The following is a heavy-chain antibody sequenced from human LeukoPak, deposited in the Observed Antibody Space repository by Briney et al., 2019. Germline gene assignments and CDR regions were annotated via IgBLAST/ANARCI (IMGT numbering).Heavy chain of an antibody. D-gene: IGHD3-22*01. CDR2: INHSGST. CDR1: GGSFSGYY. V-gene: IGHV4-34*01. Sequence: PSEALSLTCAVYGGSFSGYYWSWIRQPPGKGLEWIGEINHSGSTNYNPSLKSRVTISVDTSKNKFSLKLSSVTAADTAVYYCARCLIFGLFHFDYWGQGTLGTVSS. CDR3: ARCLIFGLFHFDY. J-gene: IGHJ4*02.